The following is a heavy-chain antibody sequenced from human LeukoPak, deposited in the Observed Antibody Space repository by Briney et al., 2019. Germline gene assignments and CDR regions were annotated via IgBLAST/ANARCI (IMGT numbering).Heavy chain of an antibody. CDR3: ARRRSSSWYEYYYFGMDV. CDR2: IYYSGST. J-gene: IGHJ6*02. V-gene: IGHV4-39*01. D-gene: IGHD6-13*01. Sequence: SETLSLTCTVSGGSISSSSYYWGWIRQPPGKGLEWIGSIYYSGSTYYNPSLKSRVTISVDTSKNQFSLKLSSVTAADTAVYYCARRRSSSWYEYYYFGMDVWGQGTTVTVSS. CDR1: GGSISSSSYY.